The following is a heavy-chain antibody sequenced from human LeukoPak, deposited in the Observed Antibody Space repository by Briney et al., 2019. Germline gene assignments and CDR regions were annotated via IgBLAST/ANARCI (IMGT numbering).Heavy chain of an antibody. CDR3: ARGPVRDYSNY. CDR2: IYYSGST. J-gene: IGHJ4*02. CDR1: DVSISSGGYY. D-gene: IGHD4-11*01. Sequence: PSETLSLTCTVSDVSISSGGYYWSWIRQHPGKGLEWIGYIYYSGSTYYNPSLKSRLTISLDTSNNQFSLKLSSVTAADTAVYYCARGPVRDYSNYWGQGTLVTVSS. V-gene: IGHV4-31*03.